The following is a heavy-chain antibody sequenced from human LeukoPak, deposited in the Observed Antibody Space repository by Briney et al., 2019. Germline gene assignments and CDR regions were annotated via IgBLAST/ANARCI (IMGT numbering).Heavy chain of an antibody. CDR1: GGSISSSSYY. V-gene: IGHV4-39*07. CDR3: ARAYTYGNDAFDI. Sequence: SETLSLTCTVSGGSISSSSYYWGCIRQPPGKGLEWIVEIYHSGTTNYNPSLKSRVTISVDKSKNQFSLKLTSVTAADTAVYYCARAYTYGNDAFDIWGQGTMVTVSS. D-gene: IGHD5-18*01. CDR2: IYHSGTT. J-gene: IGHJ3*02.